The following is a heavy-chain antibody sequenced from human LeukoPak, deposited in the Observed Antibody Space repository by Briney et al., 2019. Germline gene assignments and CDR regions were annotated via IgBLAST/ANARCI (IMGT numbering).Heavy chain of an antibody. CDR2: ISTDGSST. Sequence: GESLRLSCAASGFTFSNYWMHWVRQAPGKGLVWVSRISTDGSSTSYADSVKGRFTISRDNAKNTLYLQMNSLRAEDTAVYYCATYLTVTLDYWGQGTLVTVSS. D-gene: IGHD4-17*01. V-gene: IGHV3-74*01. CDR3: ATYLTVTLDY. J-gene: IGHJ4*02. CDR1: GFTFSNYW.